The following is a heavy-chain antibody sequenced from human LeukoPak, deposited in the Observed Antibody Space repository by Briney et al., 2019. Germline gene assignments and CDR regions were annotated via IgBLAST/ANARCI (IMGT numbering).Heavy chain of an antibody. V-gene: IGHV3-15*01. CDR3: TTWDSSSWYFSIDY. D-gene: IGHD6-13*01. CDR1: GFTFSSYG. Sequence: PGGSLRLSCAASGFTFSSYGMHWVRQAPGKGLEWVGRIKSKTDGGTTDYAAPVKGRFTVSRDDSKNTLYLQMNSLKTEDTAVYYCTTWDSSSWYFSIDYWGQGTLVTVSS. CDR2: IKSKTDGGTT. J-gene: IGHJ4*02.